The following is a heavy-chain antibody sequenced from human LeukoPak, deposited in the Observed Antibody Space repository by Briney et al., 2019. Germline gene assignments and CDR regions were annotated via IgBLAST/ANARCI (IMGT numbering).Heavy chain of an antibody. V-gene: IGHV4-34*01. CDR1: GGSFGGYC. Sequence: SETLSPTCAVYGGSFGGYCWGWIRQPPGKGLGWNGEINHSGSTNYNPSLKSRVTISVDTSKNQFSLKLSSVTAADTAVYYCAGLNRELYYIDVWGKGTTVTVSS. D-gene: IGHD1-14*01. J-gene: IGHJ6*03. CDR2: INHSGST. CDR3: AGLNRELYYIDV.